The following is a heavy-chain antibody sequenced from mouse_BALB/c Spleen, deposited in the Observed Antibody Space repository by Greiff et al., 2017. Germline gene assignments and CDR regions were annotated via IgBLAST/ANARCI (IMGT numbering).Heavy chain of an antibody. V-gene: IGHV5-17*02. D-gene: IGHD2-1*01. Sequence: EVQGVESGGGLVQPGGSRKLSCAASGFTFSSFGMHWVRQAPEKGLEWVAYISSGSSTIYYADTVKGRFTISRDNPKNTLFLQMTSLRSEDTAMYYCARDGNYEGFAYWGQGTLVTVSA. J-gene: IGHJ3*01. CDR1: GFTFSSFG. CDR3: ARDGNYEGFAY. CDR2: ISSGSSTI.